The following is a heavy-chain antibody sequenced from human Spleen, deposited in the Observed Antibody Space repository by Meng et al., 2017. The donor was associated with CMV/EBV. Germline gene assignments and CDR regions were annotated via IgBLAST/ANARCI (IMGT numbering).Heavy chain of an antibody. CDR2: ISSGGNTI. D-gene: IGHD4-23*01. J-gene: IGHJ4*02. CDR3: ATEGAVVSFLDN. CDR1: GFTFSGFE. Sequence: LSLTCAASGFTFSGFEMNWVRQAPGGRLDWVSYISSGGNTIYYADSVKGRFTVSRDNTKNSLYLQMNTLRADDTAVYYCATEGAVVSFLDNWGQGTLVTVSS. V-gene: IGHV3-48*03.